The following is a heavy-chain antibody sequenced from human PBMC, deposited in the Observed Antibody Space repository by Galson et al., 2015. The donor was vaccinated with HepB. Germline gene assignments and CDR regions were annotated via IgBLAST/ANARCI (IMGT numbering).Heavy chain of an antibody. J-gene: IGHJ4*02. CDR3: AKDYSAASDY. CDR2: VSGSGGTT. D-gene: IGHD2-2*01. V-gene: IGHV3-23*01. Sequence: ALRLSCAASGVTFSTSAMSWVGPAPGKGREWVSGVSGSGGTTYYADSVKGRFTISRDNSKNTVYLQMNSLRADDTAVYFCAKDYSAASDYWGQGTLVTVSS. CDR1: GVTFSTSA.